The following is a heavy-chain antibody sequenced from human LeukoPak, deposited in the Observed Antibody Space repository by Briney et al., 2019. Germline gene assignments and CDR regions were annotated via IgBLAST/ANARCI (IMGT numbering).Heavy chain of an antibody. CDR2: ISYDGSNE. J-gene: IGHJ4*02. CDR1: GFTFSSYA. Sequence: GGSLRLSCAASGFTFSSYAMHWVRQAPGKGLEWVAVISYDGSNEYYADSVKGRFTISRDNSKNTLYLQMNSLRAEDTAVYYCARSRYCTNGVCQYTYDYWGQGTLGTVSS. V-gene: IGHV3-30-3*01. D-gene: IGHD2-8*01. CDR3: ARSRYCTNGVCQYTYDY.